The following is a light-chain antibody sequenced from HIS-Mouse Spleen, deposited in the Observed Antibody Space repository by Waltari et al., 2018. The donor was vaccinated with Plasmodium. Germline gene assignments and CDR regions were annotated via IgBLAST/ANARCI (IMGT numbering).Light chain of an antibody. Sequence: SYELTQPPSVSVSPGQTARITCSGNALPKKYAYWYQQKSGQAPVLVIYEESKRPSGIPERFSGSSSGTMSTLTISGAKVEDEADYYCYSTDSSGNHRVFGGGTKLTVL. CDR2: EES. CDR1: ALPKKY. J-gene: IGLJ3*02. V-gene: IGLV3-10*01. CDR3: YSTDSSGNHRV.